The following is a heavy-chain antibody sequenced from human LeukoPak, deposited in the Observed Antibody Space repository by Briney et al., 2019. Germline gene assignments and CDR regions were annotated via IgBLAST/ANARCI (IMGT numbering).Heavy chain of an antibody. J-gene: IGHJ4*02. D-gene: IGHD3-10*01. CDR2: INPNSGGT. Sequence: ASVKVSCKASGYTFTGYYMHWVRQAPGQGLEWMGWINPNSGGTNYAQKFQGRVTMTRDTSISTAYMELSSLRSEDTAVYYCARGRYYYGSGSFGGYWGQGTLVTVSS. V-gene: IGHV1-2*02. CDR3: ARGRYYYGSGSFGGY. CDR1: GYTFTGYY.